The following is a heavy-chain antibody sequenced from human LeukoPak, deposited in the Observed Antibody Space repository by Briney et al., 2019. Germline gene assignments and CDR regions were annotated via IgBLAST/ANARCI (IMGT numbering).Heavy chain of an antibody. D-gene: IGHD3-10*01. J-gene: IGHJ6*04. CDR1: GFTFSSYG. Sequence: PGGSLRLSCAASGFTFSSYGMHWVRQAPGKGLEWVAVISYDGSNKYYADSVKGRFTISRDNSKNTLYLQMNSLRAEDTAVYYCAKEGYYGSTTGRLKDGMDVWGKGTTATVSS. V-gene: IGHV3-30*18. CDR2: ISYDGSNK. CDR3: AKEGYYGSTTGRLKDGMDV.